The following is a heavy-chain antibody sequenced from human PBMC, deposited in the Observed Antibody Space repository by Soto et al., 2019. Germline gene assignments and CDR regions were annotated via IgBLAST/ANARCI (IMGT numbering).Heavy chain of an antibody. J-gene: IGHJ4*02. CDR1: GFSFNRQA. D-gene: IGHD6-19*01. Sequence: RVSCAASGFSFNRQAMSWVRQAPGKGLEWVSAISGSGDTTNYVDSVKGRFTISRDNSKNTLYLQMNSLRAEDTAIYYCVKSPLAVSADYWGQGTLVTVSS. V-gene: IGHV3-23*01. CDR2: ISGSGDTT. CDR3: VKSPLAVSADY.